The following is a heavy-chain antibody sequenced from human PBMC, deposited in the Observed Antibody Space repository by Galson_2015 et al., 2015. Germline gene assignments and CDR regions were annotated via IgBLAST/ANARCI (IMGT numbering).Heavy chain of an antibody. Sequence: CAISGDSVSSHSAAWNWIRQSPSRGLEWLGRTYYRSKWYNDYAVSVKSRITINPDTSKNQFSLQLNSMTPEDTAVYYCARDLLGDCSSTSCNGSWYFELWGRGTLVTVSS. D-gene: IGHD2-2*01. J-gene: IGHJ2*01. CDR1: GDSVSSHSAA. CDR3: ARDLLGDCSSTSCNGSWYFEL. CDR2: TYYRSKWYN. V-gene: IGHV6-1*01.